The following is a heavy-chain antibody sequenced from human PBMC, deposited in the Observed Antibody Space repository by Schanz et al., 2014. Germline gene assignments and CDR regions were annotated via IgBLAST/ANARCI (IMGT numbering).Heavy chain of an antibody. CDR3: AKNWKGHHITGRPGWSDGMDV. V-gene: IGHV3-23*01. Sequence: EVQLLESGGGLVQPGGSLRLSCAASGFTFSSNAMCWVRQAPGKGLEWVSTITSNGGGTYYADSVNGRFTISRDNAKNTLYLQMNSLRVEDTAEYYCAKNWKGHHITGRPGWSDGMDVWGQGTTVTVSS. CDR2: ITSNGGGT. J-gene: IGHJ6*02. D-gene: IGHD6-6*01. CDR1: GFTFSSNA.